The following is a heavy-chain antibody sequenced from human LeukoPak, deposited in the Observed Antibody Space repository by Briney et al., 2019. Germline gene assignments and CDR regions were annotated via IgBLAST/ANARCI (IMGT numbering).Heavy chain of an antibody. D-gene: IGHD3-22*01. CDR3: ARDDGSGYYAQSPYY. CDR2: ISSSSSHT. V-gene: IGHV3-21*06. CDR1: VFTFNIYS. Sequence: GGSLRLSCAASVFTFNIYSMNWVRQAPGKGLEWVASISSSSSHTYYADSVKGRFTISRDNAENSLFLQMNSLRDEDTAVYYCARDDGSGYYAQSPYYWGQGILVTVSS. J-gene: IGHJ4*02.